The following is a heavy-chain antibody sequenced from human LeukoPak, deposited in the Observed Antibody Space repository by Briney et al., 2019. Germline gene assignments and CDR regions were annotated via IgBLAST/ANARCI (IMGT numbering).Heavy chain of an antibody. CDR1: GFTFSTYS. V-gene: IGHV3-21*06. D-gene: IGHD2-2*01. CDR2: ISSRSKYI. CDR3: ARAFDTSWDYYYMDV. J-gene: IGHJ6*03. Sequence: KSGGSLRLSCAASGFTFSTYSMNWVRQAPGKGLEWAASISSRSKYIYHADSVKGRFTISRDDAKNSLYLQMNSLRADDTAVYYCARAFDTSWDYYYMDVWGKGTTVTVFS.